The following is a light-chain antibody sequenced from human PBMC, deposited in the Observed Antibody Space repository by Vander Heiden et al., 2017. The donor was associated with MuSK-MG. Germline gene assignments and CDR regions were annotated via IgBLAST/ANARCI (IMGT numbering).Light chain of an antibody. CDR2: GAS. V-gene: IGKV3-20*01. Sequence: IVLTQSPGTLSLSPGERATLSCRASQSISTSYLAWYQQKPGQAPRLLIYGASNRATGISDRFSASGSGTDFTLTISRVEPEDSAVYYCQQDGSSPRTFGQGTKVEIK. J-gene: IGKJ1*01. CDR1: QSISTSY. CDR3: QQDGSSPRT.